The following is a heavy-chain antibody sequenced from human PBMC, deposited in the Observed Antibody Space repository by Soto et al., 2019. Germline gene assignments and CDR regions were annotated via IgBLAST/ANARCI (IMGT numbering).Heavy chain of an antibody. CDR3: AKGRGRKTVANLGMDV. Sequence: ASVKVSCKASGDSVSNDYLHWVRQAPGQGFEWLGLISPFGGATAYAQRFKGRVTVTMDKSSTTFYLELSSLRSDDTAVYYCAKGRGRKTVANLGMDVWGQGVTVTVYS. CDR2: ISPFGGAT. CDR1: GDSVSNDY. V-gene: IGHV1-46*01. D-gene: IGHD4-4*01. J-gene: IGHJ6*02.